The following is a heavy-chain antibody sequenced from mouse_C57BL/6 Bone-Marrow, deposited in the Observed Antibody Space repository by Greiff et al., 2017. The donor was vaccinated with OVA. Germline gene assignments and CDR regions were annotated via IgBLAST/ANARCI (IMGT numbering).Heavy chain of an antibody. D-gene: IGHD4-1*01. CDR3: ARPNWAWFAY. CDR2: ISSGGSYS. J-gene: IGHJ3*01. V-gene: IGHV5-6*02. Sequence: EVKLVESGGDLVKPGGSLKLSCAASGFTFSSYGMSWVRQTPDKRLEWVATISSGGSYSYSPDSVKGRFTISRDNAKNTLYMKMSSLKSEDTAMYYCARPNWAWFAYWGQGTLVTVSA. CDR1: GFTFSSYG.